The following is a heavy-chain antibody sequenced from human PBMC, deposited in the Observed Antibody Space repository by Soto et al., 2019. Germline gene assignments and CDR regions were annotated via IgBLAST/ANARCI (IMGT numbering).Heavy chain of an antibody. Sequence: QVQLVQSGAEVKKPGASVRVSCKASGYTFTAYCFQWVRQAPGQGLQCMGWINVNSGDIKYAQAFQGRVTLTRDTSIMTVYMELTRLTPDDTAVYYCARDMDYYYGSGTGNGHGVCGQGTTVTV. CDR1: GYTFTAYC. CDR3: ARDMDYYYGSGTGNGHGV. CDR2: INVNSGDI. V-gene: IGHV1-2*02. D-gene: IGHD3-10*01. J-gene: IGHJ6*02.